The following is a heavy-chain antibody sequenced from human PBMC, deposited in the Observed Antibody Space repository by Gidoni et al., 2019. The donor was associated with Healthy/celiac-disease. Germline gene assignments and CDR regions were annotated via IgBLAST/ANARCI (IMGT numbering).Heavy chain of an antibody. D-gene: IGHD3-22*01. V-gene: IGHV3-9*03. Sequence: EVQLVESGGGLVQPGRSLILTCAAAGFTFDDYAMHWVRQAPGKGLEWVSGIRGNGGSRGEADAVKGRVTIAKDNAKKSLYLQMNRLISEFISLYYGSFYYSAAVVYYFFYWGQGTLVTVSP. J-gene: IGHJ4*02. CDR2: IRGNGGSR. CDR3: SFYYSAAVVYYFFY. CDR1: GFTFDDYA.